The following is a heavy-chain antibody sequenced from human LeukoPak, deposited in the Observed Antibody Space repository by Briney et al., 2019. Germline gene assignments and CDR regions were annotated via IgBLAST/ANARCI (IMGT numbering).Heavy chain of an antibody. CDR3: ARGYSSSWYFNWFDP. CDR1: GGSISSGSYY. J-gene: IGHJ5*02. Sequence: SETLSLTCTVSGGSISSGSYYWSWIRQPAGKGLEWIGRIDTSGNTNYKPSLKSRVTMSVDTSKNQFSLKLISVAAADTAVYYCARGYSSSWYFNWFDPWGQGTLVTVSS. V-gene: IGHV4-61*02. D-gene: IGHD6-13*01. CDR2: IDTSGNT.